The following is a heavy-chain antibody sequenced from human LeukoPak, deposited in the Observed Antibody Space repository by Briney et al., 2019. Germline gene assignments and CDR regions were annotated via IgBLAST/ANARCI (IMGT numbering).Heavy chain of an antibody. J-gene: IGHJ4*02. CDR1: GYTLTSYW. CDR3: ARAPRNSSTMLDF. D-gene: IGHD6-13*01. Sequence: GASVKVSCKASGYTLTSYWIQWVRQAPGQGLEWMGLINPDGGSTAYAHRFQGRVIMTRDTSTSTAYMDLSSLRSEDTAVYHCARAPRNSSTMLDFWGQGTLVTISS. V-gene: IGHV1-46*01. CDR2: INPDGGST.